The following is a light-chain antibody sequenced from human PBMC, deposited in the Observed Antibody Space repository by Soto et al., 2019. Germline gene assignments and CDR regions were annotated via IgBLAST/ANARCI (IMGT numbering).Light chain of an antibody. CDR3: SSYTTSSIWV. CDR2: EVS. V-gene: IGLV2-14*01. J-gene: IGLJ3*02. CDR1: SSDVGYYND. Sequence: QSALTQPASVSGSPGQSITISCTGTSSDVGYYNDVSWYQQHPGKAPKLMIYEVSNRPSGVSNRFSGSKSGNTASLTISGLQAEDEADYYCSSYTTSSIWVFGGGTKLTVL.